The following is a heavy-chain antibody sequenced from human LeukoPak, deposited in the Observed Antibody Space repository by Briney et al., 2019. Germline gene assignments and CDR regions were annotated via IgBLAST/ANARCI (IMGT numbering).Heavy chain of an antibody. CDR1: GFTFSSYW. CDR3: ARDDYSNYGASYYYYMDV. CDR2: IKQDGSER. D-gene: IGHD4-11*01. Sequence: GGSLRLSCAASGFTFSSYWMTWVRQAPGKGLEWLANIKQDGSERYYVDSVKGRFTISRDNAKNSLYLQMNSLRAEDTAVYYCARDDYSNYGASYYYYMDVWGKGTTVTVS. V-gene: IGHV3-7*01. J-gene: IGHJ6*03.